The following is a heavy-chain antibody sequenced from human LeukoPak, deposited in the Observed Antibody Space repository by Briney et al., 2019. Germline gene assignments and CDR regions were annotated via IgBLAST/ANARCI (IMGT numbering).Heavy chain of an antibody. V-gene: IGHV4-61*02. CDR1: GGSISSGSYY. CDR2: IYTSGST. D-gene: IGHD1-26*01. J-gene: IGHJ4*02. Sequence: TSETLSLTCTVSGGSISSGSYYWSWIRQPAGKGLEWIGRIYTSGSTNYNPSLKSRVTISVDTSKNQFSLKLSSVTAADTAVYYCARGGSYYEYWGQGTLVTVSS. CDR3: ARGGSYYEY.